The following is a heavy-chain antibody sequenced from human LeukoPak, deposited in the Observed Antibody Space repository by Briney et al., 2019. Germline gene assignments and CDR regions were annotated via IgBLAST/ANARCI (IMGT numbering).Heavy chain of an antibody. J-gene: IGHJ6*03. CDR3: AREMVVVAHYMDV. V-gene: IGHV3-23*01. D-gene: IGHD3-22*01. CDR1: GFIFNNYA. Sequence: PGGSVRLSCAASGFIFNNYAMSWVRQAPGKGLEWVSAISGSGTTIYYADSVKGRFTISRDNSNNTLYLQMNSLRAEDTAVYYCAREMVVVAHYMDVWGKGTTVTVSS. CDR2: ISGSGTTI.